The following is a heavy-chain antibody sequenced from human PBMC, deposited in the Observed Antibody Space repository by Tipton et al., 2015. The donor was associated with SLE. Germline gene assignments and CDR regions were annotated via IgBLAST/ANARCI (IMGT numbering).Heavy chain of an antibody. J-gene: IGHJ4*02. D-gene: IGHD2-15*01. CDR2: IKQDGSEI. CDR3: ARGVAVDY. V-gene: IGHV3-7*01. Sequence: SLRLSCAVSGFTLNSYWMSWVRQAPGKGLEWVANIKQDGSEIYYVDSVKGRFTISRDTAKNSLLLQMNSLRAEDTGVYYCARGVAVDYWGPGTLVTVSS. CDR1: GFTLNSYW.